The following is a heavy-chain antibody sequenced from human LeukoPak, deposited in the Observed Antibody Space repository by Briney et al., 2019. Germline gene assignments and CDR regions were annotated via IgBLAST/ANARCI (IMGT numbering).Heavy chain of an antibody. CDR1: GFTFNNYW. CDR2: IKQDGSEN. Sequence: GGSLRLSCAASGFTFNNYWMSWVRQAPGKGLEWVANIKQDGSENFYVDSVKGRFTISRDNAKNSLYLQMNSLRAEDTAVYYCAELGITMIGGVWGKGTTVTISS. CDR3: AELGITMIGGV. D-gene: IGHD3-10*02. V-gene: IGHV3-7*01. J-gene: IGHJ6*04.